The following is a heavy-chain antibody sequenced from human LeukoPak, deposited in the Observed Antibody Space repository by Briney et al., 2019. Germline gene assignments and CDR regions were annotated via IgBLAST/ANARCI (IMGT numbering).Heavy chain of an antibody. CDR2: IIPIFGTA. CDR3: ARDASTDTIFGVVYYYYGMDV. J-gene: IGHJ6*02. D-gene: IGHD3-3*01. Sequence: GASVKVSCKASGGTFSSYAISWVRQAPGQGLEWMGGIIPIFGTANYAQKFQGRVTITADESTSTAYMELSSLRSEDTAVYYCARDASTDTIFGVVYYYYGMDVWGQGTTVTVSS. V-gene: IGHV1-69*13. CDR1: GGTFSSYA.